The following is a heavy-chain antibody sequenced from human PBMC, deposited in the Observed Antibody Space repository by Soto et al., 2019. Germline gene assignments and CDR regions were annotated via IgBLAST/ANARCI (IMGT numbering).Heavy chain of an antibody. D-gene: IGHD2-21*02. CDR2: IKSKTDGGTT. V-gene: IGHV3-15*01. CDR1: GFTFSNGW. Sequence: GGSLRLSCAASGFTFSNGWMSWVRQAPGKGLEWVGRIKSKTDGGTTDYAAPVKGRFTISRDDSKNTLYLQMNSLKTEDTAVYYCTTDTYCGGDCRWAAWFDPWGQGTLVTVSS. CDR3: TTDTYCGGDCRWAAWFDP. J-gene: IGHJ5*02.